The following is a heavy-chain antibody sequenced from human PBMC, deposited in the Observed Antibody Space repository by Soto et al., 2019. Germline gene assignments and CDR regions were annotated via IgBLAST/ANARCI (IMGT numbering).Heavy chain of an antibody. CDR2: IIPIFGTA. D-gene: IGHD3-22*01. CDR1: GGSFNRHT. Sequence: QVQLVQSGAEVRKPGSSVRVSCKASGGSFNRHTISWVRQAPGQELEWMGGIIPIFGTANHAQKFQGRVTIIADESTSTVYMELSSLRSDDTAIYYCARGWGYDSTDYYYAYWGQGTLVIVSS. CDR3: ARGWGYDSTDYYYAY. V-gene: IGHV1-69*01. J-gene: IGHJ4*02.